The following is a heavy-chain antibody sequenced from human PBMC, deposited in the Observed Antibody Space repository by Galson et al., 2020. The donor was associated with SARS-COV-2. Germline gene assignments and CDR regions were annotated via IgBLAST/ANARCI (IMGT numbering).Heavy chain of an antibody. V-gene: IGHV3-49*03. Sequence: GGSLRLSCTGSGFTFEDFAISWFRQAPGKRLEWVGFIRKRAYGATTQYAASVQGRFIISRADSKSIAYLQMNSLSLDDRTLYYCTTAPAGCGGGLCDDSWGQGALVTVSS. J-gene: IGHJ5*01. CDR1: GFTFEDFA. CDR2: IRKRAYGATT. D-gene: IGHD2-21*01. CDR3: TTAPAGCGGGLCDDS.